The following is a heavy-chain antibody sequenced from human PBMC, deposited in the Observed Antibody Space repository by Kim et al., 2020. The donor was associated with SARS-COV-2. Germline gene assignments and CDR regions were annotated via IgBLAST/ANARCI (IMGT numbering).Heavy chain of an antibody. CDR2: ISGSGGST. Sequence: GGSLRLSCAASGFTFSSYAMSWVRQAPGKGLEWVSAISGSGGSTYYADSVKGRFTISRDNSKNTLYLQMNSLRAEDTAVYYCAKGKKWEPSGDYYGMDVWGQGTTVTVSS. CDR3: AKGKKWEPSGDYYGMDV. J-gene: IGHJ6*02. V-gene: IGHV3-23*01. CDR1: GFTFSSYA. D-gene: IGHD1-26*01.